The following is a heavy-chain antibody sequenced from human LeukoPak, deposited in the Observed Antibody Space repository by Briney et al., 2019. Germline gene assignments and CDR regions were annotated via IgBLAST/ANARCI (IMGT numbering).Heavy chain of an antibody. CDR2: IYYSGST. CDR3: ARGYYSYGYILYYFDY. CDR1: GGSISSYY. D-gene: IGHD5-18*01. J-gene: IGHJ4*02. Sequence: PSETLSLTCTVSGGSISSYYWSWIRQPPGKGLEWIGYIYYSGSTNYNPSLKSRVTISVDTSKNQFSLKLSSVTAADTAVYYCARGYYSYGYILYYFDYWGQGTLVTVSS. V-gene: IGHV4-59*01.